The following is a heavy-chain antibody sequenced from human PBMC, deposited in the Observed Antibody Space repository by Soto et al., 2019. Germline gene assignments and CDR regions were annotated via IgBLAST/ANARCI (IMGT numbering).Heavy chain of an antibody. CDR2: ISWNSGRI. Sequence: GGSLRLSCAASGFTFDDYAMHWVRQAPGKGLEWVSGISWNSGRIGYADSVRGRFTISRDSAKNSLYLQMTSLRVEDTAFYYCAKDIQYSLIGSGSLMDVWGRGTTVTVSS. CDR3: AKDIQYSLIGSGSLMDV. D-gene: IGHD3-10*01. CDR1: GFTFDDYA. V-gene: IGHV3-9*01. J-gene: IGHJ6*03.